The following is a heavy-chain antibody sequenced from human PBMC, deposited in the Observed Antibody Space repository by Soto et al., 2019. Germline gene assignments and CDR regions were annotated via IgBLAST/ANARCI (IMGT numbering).Heavy chain of an antibody. CDR1: GFTFSSYG. D-gene: IGHD4-4*01. Sequence: PGGSLRLSCAASGFTFSSYGMHWVRQAPGKGLEWVAVIWYDGSNKYYADSVKGRFTISRDNSKNTLYLQMNSLRAEDTAVYYCARARNTVALSFLHWGQGTLVTVSS. V-gene: IGHV3-33*01. J-gene: IGHJ1*01. CDR2: IWYDGSNK. CDR3: ARARNTVALSFLH.